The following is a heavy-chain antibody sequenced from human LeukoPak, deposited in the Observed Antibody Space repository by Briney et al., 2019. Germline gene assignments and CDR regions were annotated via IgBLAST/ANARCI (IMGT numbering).Heavy chain of an antibody. J-gene: IGHJ4*02. Sequence: GGSLRLSCAASGFRFSDYWMTWLRQAQGKGLEWVANIRKDESVKNYVDSVKGQFTISRDNARNSLYLQMDSLRAEDTAVYFCAKDPEVLRWSFDYWGQGTLVTVSS. CDR2: IRKDESVK. D-gene: IGHD4-23*01. CDR3: AKDPEVLRWSFDY. CDR1: GFRFSDYW. V-gene: IGHV3-7*03.